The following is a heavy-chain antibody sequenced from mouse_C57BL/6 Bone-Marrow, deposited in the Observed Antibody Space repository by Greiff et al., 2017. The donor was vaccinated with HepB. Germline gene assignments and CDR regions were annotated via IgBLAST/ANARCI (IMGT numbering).Heavy chain of an antibody. Sequence: QVQLQQPGAELVRPGTSVKLSCKASGYTFTSYWMHWVKQRPGQGLEWIGVIDPSDSYTNYNQKFKGKATLTVDTSSRTASMQLSSLTSEDCAVYYCARDWGYFDYWGQGTTLTVSS. CDR2: IDPSDSYT. J-gene: IGHJ2*01. CDR1: GYTFTSYW. CDR3: ARDWGYFDY. D-gene: IGHD4-1*01. V-gene: IGHV1-59*01.